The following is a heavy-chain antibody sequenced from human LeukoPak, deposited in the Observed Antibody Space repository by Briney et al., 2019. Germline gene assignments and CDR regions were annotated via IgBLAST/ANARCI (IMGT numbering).Heavy chain of an antibody. CDR2: LHFSGST. CDR3: ARARRDGYNYDDYYYHYYMDV. Sequence: PSETLSLTCSVSGASVSSSGQYWGWIRQPPGEGLEFLGALHFSGSTHYSPSLESRVTISVDTSKNQFSLKLSSVTAADTAVYYCARARRDGYNYDDYYYHYYMDVWGKGTTVTVSS. V-gene: IGHV4-39*07. D-gene: IGHD5-24*01. J-gene: IGHJ6*03. CDR1: GASVSSSGQY.